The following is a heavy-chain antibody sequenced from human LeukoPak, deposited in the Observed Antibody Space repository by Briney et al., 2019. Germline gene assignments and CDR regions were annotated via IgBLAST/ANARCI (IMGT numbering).Heavy chain of an antibody. CDR2: INHSGST. J-gene: IGHJ4*02. D-gene: IGHD3-10*01. Sequence: SETLSLTCGVYGGSFSANYWSWIRQPPGKGLEWIGEINHSGSTNYNPSLKSRVTISVDTSKNQFSLKLSSVTAADTAVYYCARLAGNYWGQGTLVTVSS. CDR1: GGSFSANY. CDR3: ARLAGNY. V-gene: IGHV4-34*01.